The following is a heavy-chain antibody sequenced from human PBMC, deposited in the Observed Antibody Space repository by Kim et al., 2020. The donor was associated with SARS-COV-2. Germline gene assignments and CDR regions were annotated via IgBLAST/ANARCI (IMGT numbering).Heavy chain of an antibody. CDR3: ARDSVLLWFGEFPYGMDV. CDR2: INPNSGGT. Sequence: ASVKVSCKASGYTFTGYYMHWVRQAPGQGLEWMGWINPNSGGTNYAQKFQGRVTMTRDTSISTAYTELSRLRSDDSAVYYCARDSVLLWFGEFPYGMDVWGQGTTVTVSS. J-gene: IGHJ6*01. D-gene: IGHD3-10*01. V-gene: IGHV1-2*02. CDR1: GYTFTGYY.